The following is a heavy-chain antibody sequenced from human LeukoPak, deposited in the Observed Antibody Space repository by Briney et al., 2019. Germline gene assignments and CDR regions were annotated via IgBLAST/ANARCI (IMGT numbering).Heavy chain of an antibody. CDR1: GFTFSSYW. D-gene: IGHD2-8*01. CDR3: ARGGVLDAFDI. J-gene: IGHJ3*02. CDR2: INGDGRNI. Sequence: GGSLRLSCVASGFTFSSYWMHWVRQDPRKGLVWVSRINGDGRNINYADSVRGRFTISRDDAKNTLYLQMNTLRVEDTAVYYCARGGVLDAFDIWGQGTMVTVSS. V-gene: IGHV3-74*01.